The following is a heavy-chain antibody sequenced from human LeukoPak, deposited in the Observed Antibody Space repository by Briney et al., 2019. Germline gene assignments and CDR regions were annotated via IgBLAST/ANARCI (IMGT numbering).Heavy chain of an antibody. D-gene: IGHD6-13*01. V-gene: IGHV1-8*03. Sequence: ASVKVPCKASGYTFTSYDINWVRQATGQGLEWMGWMNPNSGNTGYAQKFQGRVTITRNTSISTAYMELSSLRSEDTAVYYCARGALYSSSWSDYWGQGTLVTVSS. CDR3: ARGALYSSSWSDY. CDR1: GYTFTSYD. CDR2: MNPNSGNT. J-gene: IGHJ4*02.